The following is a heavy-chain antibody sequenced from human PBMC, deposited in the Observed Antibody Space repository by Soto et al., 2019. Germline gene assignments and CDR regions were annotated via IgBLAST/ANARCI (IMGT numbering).Heavy chain of an antibody. D-gene: IGHD4-17*01. Sequence: QVQLQESGPGLVKPSQTLSLTCTVSGGSISSGGYYWSWIRQHPGKGLEWIGYIYYSGSTYYNPSHKSRVTIAVDTAKNQFSLKLSSVTAADTAVYYCARAGDRGAFDIWGQGTMVTVSS. J-gene: IGHJ3*02. V-gene: IGHV4-31*03. CDR3: ARAGDRGAFDI. CDR1: GGSISSGGYY. CDR2: IYYSGST.